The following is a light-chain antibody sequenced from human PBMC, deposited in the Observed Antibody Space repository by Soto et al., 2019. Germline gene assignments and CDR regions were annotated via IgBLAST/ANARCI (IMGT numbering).Light chain of an antibody. J-gene: IGKJ1*01. V-gene: IGKV1-13*02. CDR2: DAS. CDR1: QGISSA. CDR3: QRFNSYPRT. Sequence: AIQLTQSPSSLSASVGDRVTITCRASQGISSALAWYQQKPGKAPKLLIYDASSLESGVPSRFSGSGSGTDFTLTISRLQPEDFATYYCQRFNSYPRTFGQGTKVEIK.